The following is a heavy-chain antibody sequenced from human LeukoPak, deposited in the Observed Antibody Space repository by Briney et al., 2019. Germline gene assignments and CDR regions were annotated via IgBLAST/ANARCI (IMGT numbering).Heavy chain of an antibody. CDR2: INPNSGGT. CDR3: ARDRVPGHYYYGMDV. Sequence: GASVKVSCKASGYTFTGYYMHWVRQAPGQGLEWMGWINPNSGGTNYAQKFQGRVTMTRDTSISTAYMELSRLRSDDTAVYYCARDRVPGHYYYGMDVWGQGTTVTVSS. J-gene: IGHJ6*02. V-gene: IGHV1-2*02. D-gene: IGHD3-10*01. CDR1: GYTFTGYY.